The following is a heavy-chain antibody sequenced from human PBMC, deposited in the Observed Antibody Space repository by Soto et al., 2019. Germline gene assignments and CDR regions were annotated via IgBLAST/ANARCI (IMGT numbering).Heavy chain of an antibody. V-gene: IGHV3-48*02. Sequence: GGSLRLSCAASGFSFSSYSMNWVRQARGKGLEWVSYISSSSSTIYYADSVKGRCTISRDNAKNSLYLQMNSLGDEDTAVYYYARDPDYYDSSGYYPEYFQHWGQGTLVTVSS. CDR2: ISSSSSTI. CDR3: ARDPDYYDSSGYYPEYFQH. CDR1: GFSFSSYS. J-gene: IGHJ1*01. D-gene: IGHD3-22*01.